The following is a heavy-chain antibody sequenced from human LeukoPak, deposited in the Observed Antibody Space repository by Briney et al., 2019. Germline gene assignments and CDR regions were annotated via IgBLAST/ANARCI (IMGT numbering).Heavy chain of an antibody. D-gene: IGHD3-16*02. CDR3: ARGPGYDYVWGSYRKDRGGFDY. Sequence: SETLSLTCAVYGGSFSGYYWSWIRQPPGKGLEWIGEINHSGGTNYNPSLKSRVTMSVDTSKNQFSLKLSSVTAADTAVYYCARGPGYDYVWGSYRKDRGGFDYWGQGTLVTVSS. V-gene: IGHV4-34*01. CDR2: INHSGGT. J-gene: IGHJ4*02. CDR1: GGSFSGYY.